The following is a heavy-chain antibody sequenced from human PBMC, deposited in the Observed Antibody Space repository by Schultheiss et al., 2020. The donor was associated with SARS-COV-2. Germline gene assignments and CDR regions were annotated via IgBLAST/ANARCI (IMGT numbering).Heavy chain of an antibody. J-gene: IGHJ6*02. V-gene: IGHV1-46*01. CDR1: GYPFISSY. Sequence: ASVKVSCKASGYPFISSYIHWVRQAPGEGLEWMGIINPRGGSTRFAQKFQGRVTVTRDTSTSTVYMDLRSLTSDDTAVYYCARSGDLPYYYYGLDVWGQGTTVTVSS. CDR2: INPRGGST. D-gene: IGHD3-10*01. CDR3: ARSGDLPYYYYGLDV.